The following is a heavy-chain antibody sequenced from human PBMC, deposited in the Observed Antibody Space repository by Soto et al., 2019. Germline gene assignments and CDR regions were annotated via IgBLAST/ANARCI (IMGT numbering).Heavy chain of an antibody. CDR2: IYPGDSDT. CDR3: ARAYGRNDGLSGIHV. Sequence: GESLKISCKGSGYSCTSYWIGWVRQMPGKGLGLRGIIYPGDSDTRYSPSFQGQVIISADKTISTAYLQWSSLKASDTGIYYCARAYGRNDGLSGIHVWGQATTVPVSS. D-gene: IGHD4-17*01. J-gene: IGHJ6*02. CDR1: GYSCTSYW. V-gene: IGHV5-51*01.